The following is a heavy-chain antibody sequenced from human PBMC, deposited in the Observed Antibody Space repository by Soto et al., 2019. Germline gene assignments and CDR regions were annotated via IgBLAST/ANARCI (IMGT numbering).Heavy chain of an antibody. CDR2: INHSGST. CDR1: GGSFSSYY. J-gene: IGHJ5*01. CDR3: ARGLGFGGKINHFDS. Sequence: QVQLQEWGAGLLRPSETLSLSCAVYGGSFSSYYWSWMRQSPGKGLGWIGQINHSGSTKFNPFLTSRVTISVDTSKNQFSLKMSSVSAADTALYYCARGLGFGGKINHFDSWGQGTLVTVSS. V-gene: IGHV4-34*01. D-gene: IGHD3-10*01.